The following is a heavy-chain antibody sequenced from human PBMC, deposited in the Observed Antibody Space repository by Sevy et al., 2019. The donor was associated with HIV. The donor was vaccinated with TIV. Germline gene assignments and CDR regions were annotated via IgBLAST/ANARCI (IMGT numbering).Heavy chain of an antibody. D-gene: IGHD6-19*01. CDR3: ARGGDNGWYYFHY. V-gene: IGHV1-69*13. CDR2: IIPILGTV. J-gene: IGHJ4*02. Sequence: ASVKVSCKASGGTFSSYGISWVRQAPGQGLEWMGGIIPILGTVNYAQKFQGRVTITADESTKTAYMELSSLRSEDTAVYYCARGGDNGWYYFHYWGQETLVTVSS. CDR1: GGTFSSYG.